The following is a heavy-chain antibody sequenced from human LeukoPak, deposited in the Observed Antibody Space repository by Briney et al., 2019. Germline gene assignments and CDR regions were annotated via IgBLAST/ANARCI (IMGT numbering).Heavy chain of an antibody. Sequence: PGGSLRLSCAASGFTFSGYGMHWVRQAPGKGLEWVAVIWYDGSNKYYADSVKGRFTISRDNSKNTLYLQMNSLRAEDTAVYYCARGETDSSGYYFPNWGQGTLVTVSS. D-gene: IGHD3-22*01. CDR1: GFTFSGYG. CDR2: IWYDGSNK. J-gene: IGHJ4*02. V-gene: IGHV3-33*01. CDR3: ARGETDSSGYYFPN.